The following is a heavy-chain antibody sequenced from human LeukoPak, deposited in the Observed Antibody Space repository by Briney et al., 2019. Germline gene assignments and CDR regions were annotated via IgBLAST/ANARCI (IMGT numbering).Heavy chain of an antibody. Sequence: ASETLSFTCTGSGYSMYSGYYWAWIRQPPGKWLEWIGSIFHSAKTYYNPSLKSRVTISVDASKNQFFLKVNSVTAADTAIYYCARVGYNWNLWFDTWGQGTKVTVSS. CDR1: GYSMYSGYY. D-gene: IGHD1-7*01. CDR2: IFHSAKT. V-gene: IGHV4-38-2*02. CDR3: ARVGYNWNLWFDT. J-gene: IGHJ3*02.